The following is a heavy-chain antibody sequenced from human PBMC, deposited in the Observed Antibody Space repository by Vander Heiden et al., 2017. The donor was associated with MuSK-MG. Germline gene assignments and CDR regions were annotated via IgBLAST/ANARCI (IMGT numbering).Heavy chain of an antibody. CDR1: GFTFRRYW. CDR2: INQDGSEQ. J-gene: IGHJ4*02. V-gene: IGHV3-7*01. D-gene: IGHD5-12*01. Sequence: EVQLVESGGALVQSGGSLRLSCAASGFTFRRYWRSWVRQAPGKGLEWVANINQDGSEQYYVDSVKGRLTISRDNAKDSLYLQMSGLRPEDTAVYFCARDREYSNTWDEFDYWGQGTLVTVSS. CDR3: ARDREYSNTWDEFDY.